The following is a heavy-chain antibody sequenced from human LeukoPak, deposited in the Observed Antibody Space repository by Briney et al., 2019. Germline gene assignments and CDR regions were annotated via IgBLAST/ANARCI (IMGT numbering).Heavy chain of an antibody. CDR1: GYTFTSYA. CDR2: SNAGNGNT. V-gene: IGHV1-3*02. CDR3: ATNWNDFAAFDI. D-gene: IGHD1-1*01. Sequence: ASVKVSCKASGYTFTSYAMHWVRQAPGQRLEWMGWSNAGNGNTKYSQEFQGRVTITRDTSASTAYMELGSLRSEDMAVYYCATNWNDFAAFDIWGQGTMVTVSS. J-gene: IGHJ3*02.